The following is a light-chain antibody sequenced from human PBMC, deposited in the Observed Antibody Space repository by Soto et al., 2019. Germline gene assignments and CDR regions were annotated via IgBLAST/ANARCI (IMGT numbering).Light chain of an antibody. CDR3: QQYGSSHALT. CDR2: DAS. V-gene: IGKV3-11*01. CDR1: QSVSNY. Sequence: EIVLTQSPATLSLSPGERATLSCRASQSVSNYLAWYQQKPGQAPRLLIYDASNRATGIPDRFSGIGSGTDFTLTISSLEPEDFAVYYCQQYGSSHALTFGGGTKVEIK. J-gene: IGKJ4*01.